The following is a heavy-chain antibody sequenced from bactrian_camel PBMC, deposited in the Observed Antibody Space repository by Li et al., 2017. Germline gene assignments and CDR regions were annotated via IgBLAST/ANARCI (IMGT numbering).Heavy chain of an antibody. CDR3: ASSHPTLPGACALDTTFPY. Sequence: HVQLVESGGGSVESGGSLRLSCVASAYIFDKCGMSWYRQAPGKGRELVSSISTTGATTYVDSVKGRFTISKNNGRNTLALQMNSLEPEDSAMYFCASSHPTLPGACALDTTFPYWGQGTQVTVS. CDR1: AYIFDKCG. J-gene: IGHJ4*01. CDR2: ISTTGAT. V-gene: IGHV3S53*01. D-gene: IGHD1*01.